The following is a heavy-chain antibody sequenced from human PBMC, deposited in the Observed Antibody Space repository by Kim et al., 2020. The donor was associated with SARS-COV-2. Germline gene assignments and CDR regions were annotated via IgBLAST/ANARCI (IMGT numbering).Heavy chain of an antibody. J-gene: IGHJ4*02. CDR2: IYHSGST. CDR3: ARDISENFWSGLYYFDY. CDR1: GYSISGGYY. D-gene: IGHD3-3*01. Sequence: SETLSLTCTVSGYSISGGYYWGWIRQPPGKGLEWIGSIYHSGSTYYNPSLKSRVTISVDTSKNQFSLKLSSVTAADTAVYYCARDISENFWSGLYYFDYWGQGTLVTVSS. V-gene: IGHV4-38-2*02.